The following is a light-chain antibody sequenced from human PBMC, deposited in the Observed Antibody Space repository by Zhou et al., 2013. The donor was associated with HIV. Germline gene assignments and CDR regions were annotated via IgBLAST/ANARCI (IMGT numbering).Light chain of an antibody. CDR1: QGISNY. CDR3: QKYNYAPRT. Sequence: RMTQSPSSFSASAGDRVTITCRASQGISNYLAWYQQKPGTLPKLLIYAASTLQSGVPSRFSGSGSGTDFTLTINSLQPEDVATYYCQKYNYAPRTFGGGTKVEIK. CDR2: AAS. V-gene: IGKV1-27*01. J-gene: IGKJ4*01.